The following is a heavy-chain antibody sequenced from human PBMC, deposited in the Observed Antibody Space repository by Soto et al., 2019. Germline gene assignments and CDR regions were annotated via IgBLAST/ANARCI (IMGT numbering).Heavy chain of an antibody. Sequence: QVQLQQSGPGLVEPSQTLSVTCGISGDSVSSNSAAWNWLRQSPSRGLEWLGRTYYRSKWYNDYAVSVESRITINPDTPKNHFSLQLNFVTPEDTAVYFCARGEQYSGRIFDYWGQGTLVTVSS. D-gene: IGHD1-26*01. J-gene: IGHJ4*02. CDR3: ARGEQYSGRIFDY. CDR1: GDSVSSNSAA. CDR2: TYYRSKWYN. V-gene: IGHV6-1*01.